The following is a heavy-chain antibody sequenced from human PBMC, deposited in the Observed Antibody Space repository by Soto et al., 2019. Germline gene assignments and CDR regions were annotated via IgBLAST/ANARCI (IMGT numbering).Heavy chain of an antibody. Sequence: SETLSLTCTVSGGSISSCYWSWIRQPPGKGLEWIGYIYYSGSTNYNPSLKSRVTISVDTAKNQFSLKLSSVTAADTAVYYCARGVFYYDSSGSLYNWFDPSGQGTLVTVSS. CDR1: GGSISSCY. CDR3: ARGVFYYDSSGSLYNWFDP. V-gene: IGHV4-59*01. J-gene: IGHJ5*02. D-gene: IGHD3-22*01. CDR2: IYYSGST.